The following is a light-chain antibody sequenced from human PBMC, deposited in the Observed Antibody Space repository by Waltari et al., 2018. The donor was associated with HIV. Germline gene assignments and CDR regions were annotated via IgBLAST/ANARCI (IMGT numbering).Light chain of an antibody. CDR1: SSNIGSNP. Sequence: QSVLTQPPSTSGTPGQRVTLSCSGSSSNIGSNPAHWYQQLPGTAPTLLIYSTNQRPSGVPDRFSGSKSGTSASLAISGLQSEDEADYYCAVWDDSLNGWVFGGGTKLTVL. V-gene: IGLV1-44*01. CDR2: STN. CDR3: AVWDDSLNGWV. J-gene: IGLJ2*01.